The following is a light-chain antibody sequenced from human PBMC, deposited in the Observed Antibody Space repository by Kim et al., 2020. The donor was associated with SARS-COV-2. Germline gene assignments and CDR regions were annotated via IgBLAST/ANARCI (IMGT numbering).Light chain of an antibody. Sequence: SSELTQDPAVSVALGQTVRITCQGDSLRTYYASWYQQKPGQAPVLVIYGKSTRPSGIPDRFSGSSSGNTASLTITGAQAEDEADYYCNTRDSSGDLLVFG. J-gene: IGLJ2*01. CDR2: GKS. V-gene: IGLV3-19*01. CDR3: NTRDSSGDLLV. CDR1: SLRTYY.